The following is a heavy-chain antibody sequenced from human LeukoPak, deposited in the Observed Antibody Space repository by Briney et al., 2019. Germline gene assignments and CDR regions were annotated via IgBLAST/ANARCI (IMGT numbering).Heavy chain of an antibody. CDR1: GGSISSYY. D-gene: IGHD3-22*01. Sequence: SETLSLTCTVPGGSISSYYWSWIRQPPGKGLEWIGYTYYSGSTNYNPSLKSRVTISVDTSKNQFSLKLSSVTAADTAVYYCARHVRYYDSSGYVLDAFDIWGQGTMVTVSS. V-gene: IGHV4-59*08. CDR2: TYYSGST. J-gene: IGHJ3*02. CDR3: ARHVRYYDSSGYVLDAFDI.